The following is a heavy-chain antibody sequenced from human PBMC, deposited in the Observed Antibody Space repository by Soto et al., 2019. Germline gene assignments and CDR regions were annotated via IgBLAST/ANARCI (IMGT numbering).Heavy chain of an antibody. CDR1: GGSISSYY. J-gene: IGHJ5*02. D-gene: IGHD2-15*01. Sequence: ASETLSLTCTVSGGSISSYYWSWIRQPPGKGLEWIGYIYYSGSTNYNPSLKSRVTISVDTSKNQFSLKLSSVTAADTAVYYCARGYCSGGSCYGGLVSWFDPWGQGTLVTVSS. CDR2: IYYSGST. CDR3: ARGYCSGGSCYGGLVSWFDP. V-gene: IGHV4-59*01.